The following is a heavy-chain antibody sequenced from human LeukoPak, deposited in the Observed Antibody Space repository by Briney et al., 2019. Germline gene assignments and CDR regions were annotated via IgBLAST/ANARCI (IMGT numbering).Heavy chain of an antibody. J-gene: IGHJ4*02. CDR2: IRYDGSNK. CDR3: ARGYGRDIVVVPAIDFDY. V-gene: IGHV3-30*02. Sequence: GGSLRLSCAASGFTFSSYGMHWVRQAPGKGLEWVAFIRYDGSNKYYADSVKGRFTISRDNSKNTLYLQMNSLRVEDTAVYYCARGYGRDIVVVPAIDFDYWGQGTLVTVSS. CDR1: GFTFSSYG. D-gene: IGHD2-2*01.